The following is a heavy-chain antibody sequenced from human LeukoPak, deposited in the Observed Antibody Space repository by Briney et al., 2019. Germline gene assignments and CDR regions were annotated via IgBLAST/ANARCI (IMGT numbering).Heavy chain of an antibody. D-gene: IGHD6-13*01. V-gene: IGHV1-18*01. J-gene: IGHJ6*02. CDR3: ARDLAAAGMYYYYYYGMDV. CDR1: GYTFTSYG. Sequence: ASAKVSCKASGYTFTSYGISWVRQAPGQGLEWMGWISAYNGNTNYAQKLQGRVTMTTDTSTSTAYMELRGLRSDDTAVYYCARDLAAAGMYYYYYYGMDVWGQGTTVTVSS. CDR2: ISAYNGNT.